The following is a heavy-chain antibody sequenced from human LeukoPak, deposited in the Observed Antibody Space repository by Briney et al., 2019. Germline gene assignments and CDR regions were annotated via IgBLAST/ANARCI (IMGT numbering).Heavy chain of an antibody. J-gene: IGHJ4*02. D-gene: IGHD3-22*01. CDR3: ARRGYYYDSSGDYYFDY. V-gene: IGHV1-58*01. CDR1: GFTFTSSA. CDR2: IVVGSGNT. Sequence: SVKVSCKPSGFTFTSSAVQWVRPARGQRLEWIGWIVVGSGNTNYAQKFQERVTITRDMSTSTAYMELSSLRSEDTAVYYCARRGYYYDSSGDYYFDYWGQGTLVTVSS.